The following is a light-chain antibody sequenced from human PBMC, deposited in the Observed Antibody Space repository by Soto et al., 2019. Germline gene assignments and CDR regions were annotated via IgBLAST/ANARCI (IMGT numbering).Light chain of an antibody. Sequence: EVVLTQYPGTLYLSPGERATLSCRASQSVSNNYLAWYQQKPGQAPRPLIYGASNRATGIPDRFSGSGSGTDFTLTISRLEPEDFAVYYCQQYGSSPITFGQGTRLAI. CDR2: GAS. V-gene: IGKV3-20*01. J-gene: IGKJ5*01. CDR3: QQYGSSPIT. CDR1: QSVSNNY.